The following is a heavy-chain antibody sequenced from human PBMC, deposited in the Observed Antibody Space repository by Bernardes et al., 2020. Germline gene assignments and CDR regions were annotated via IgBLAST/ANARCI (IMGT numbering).Heavy chain of an antibody. J-gene: IGHJ4*02. V-gene: IGHV4-39*01. CDR2: IYYSGST. CDR3: ARLPRGLLVSYFDY. Sequence: SETLSLTCTVSGGPISSSSYYWGWIRQPPGKGLEWIGSIYYSGSTYYNPSLKSRVTISVDTSKNQFSLKLSSVTAADTAVYYCARLPRGLLVSYFDYWGQGTLVTVSS. CDR1: GGPISSSSYY. D-gene: IGHD2-15*01.